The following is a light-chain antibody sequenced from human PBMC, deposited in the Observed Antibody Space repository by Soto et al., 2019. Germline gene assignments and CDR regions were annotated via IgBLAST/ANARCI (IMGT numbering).Light chain of an antibody. V-gene: IGLV2-14*01. Sequence: LTQPASVSESPGQSITISCSGSTNDIGGYNYVSWYQHHPGKVPKVIIYEVRNRPSGVSNRFSGSKSGNTASLTISGLQAEDEADYYCCSYTVSATLVFGGGTK. J-gene: IGLJ3*02. CDR3: CSYTVSATLV. CDR2: EVR. CDR1: TNDIGGYNY.